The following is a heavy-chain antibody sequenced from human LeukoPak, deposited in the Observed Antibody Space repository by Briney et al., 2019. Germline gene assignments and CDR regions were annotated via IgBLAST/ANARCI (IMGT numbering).Heavy chain of an antibody. J-gene: IGHJ6*03. D-gene: IGHD2-2*01. Sequence: ASVKVSCKASGYTFTSYDINWVRQATGQGLEWMGWMNPNSGNTGYAQEFQGRVTMTRNTSISTAYMELSSLRSEDTAVYYCARRAIVVVPAALYYYYMDVWGKGTTVTVSS. CDR2: MNPNSGNT. CDR1: GYTFTSYD. CDR3: ARRAIVVVPAALYYYYMDV. V-gene: IGHV1-8*01.